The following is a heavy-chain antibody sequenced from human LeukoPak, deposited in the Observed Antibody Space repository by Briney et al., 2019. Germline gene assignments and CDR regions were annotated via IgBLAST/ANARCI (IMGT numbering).Heavy chain of an antibody. CDR3: ARDPESTSYYFDY. J-gene: IGHJ4*02. CDR2: ISYDGSNK. CDR1: GFTFSSYA. D-gene: IGHD2/OR15-2a*01. Sequence: GGSLRLSCAASGFTFSSYAMHWVRQAPGKGLEWVAVISYDGSNKYYADSVKGRFTISRDNSKNTLYLQMNSLRAEDTAVYYCARDPESTSYYFDYWGQGTLVTVSS. V-gene: IGHV3-30-3*01.